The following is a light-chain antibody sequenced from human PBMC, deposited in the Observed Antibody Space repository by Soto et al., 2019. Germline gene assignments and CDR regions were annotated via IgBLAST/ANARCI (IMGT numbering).Light chain of an antibody. CDR1: SRDIAGYNY. CDR3: TSYTSSSFYV. CDR2: GVT. V-gene: IGLV2-14*01. J-gene: IGLJ1*01. Sequence: QSALTQPASVSGSPGQSVTISCTGSSRDIAGYNYISWFQQRPGKAPKLLIYGVTARPSGVSYRFSGSKSGDTASLTISGLQAEDEADYYCTSYTSSSFYVFGTGTKVTVL.